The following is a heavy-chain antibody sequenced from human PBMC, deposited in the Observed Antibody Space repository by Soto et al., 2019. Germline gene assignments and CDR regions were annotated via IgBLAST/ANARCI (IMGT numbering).Heavy chain of an antibody. D-gene: IGHD2-8*02. J-gene: IGHJ4*02. V-gene: IGHV4-34*01. Sequence: PLETLSLTCAVYGGSCSGYYWTWIRQPPGTGLELIGEINHSGSTNYNPSLKSRVTISVDTSKNQFSLKLTSVTAADTAVYYCARDKITGLFDYWGQGTLVTVSS. CDR3: ARDKITGLFDY. CDR2: INHSGST. CDR1: GGSCSGYY.